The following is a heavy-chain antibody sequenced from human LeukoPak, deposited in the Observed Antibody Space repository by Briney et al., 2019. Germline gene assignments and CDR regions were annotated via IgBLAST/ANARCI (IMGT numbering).Heavy chain of an antibody. CDR1: GGSISSGGYY. Sequence: SQTLSLTCTVSGGSISSGGYYWSWIRQHPGKGLEWIGYIYYSGSTYYNPSLKSRVTISVDTSKNQFSLKLSSVTAADTAVYYCARDPIIAAAGKNYYYGMDVWGQGTTVTASS. CDR3: ARDPIIAAAGKNYYYGMDV. CDR2: IYYSGST. J-gene: IGHJ6*02. V-gene: IGHV4-31*03. D-gene: IGHD6-13*01.